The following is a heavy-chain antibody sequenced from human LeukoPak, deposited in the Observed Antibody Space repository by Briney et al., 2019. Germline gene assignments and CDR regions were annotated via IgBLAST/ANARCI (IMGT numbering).Heavy chain of an antibody. D-gene: IGHD2-15*01. J-gene: IGHJ6*02. CDR1: GFTFSSYS. CDR3: ARYCSGGSCYQYYYGMDV. V-gene: IGHV3-48*02. CDR2: ISSSSSTI. Sequence: GGSLRLSCAASGFTFSSYSMNWVRQAPGKGLEWVSYISSSSSTIYYADSVKGRFTTSRDNAKNSLYLQMNSLRDEDTAVYYCARYCSGGSCYQYYYGMDVWGQGTTVTVSS.